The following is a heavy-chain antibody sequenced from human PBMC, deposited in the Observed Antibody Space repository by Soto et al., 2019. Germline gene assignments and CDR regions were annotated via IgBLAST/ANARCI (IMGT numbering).Heavy chain of an antibody. Sequence: QVQLQESGPGLVKPSQTLSLTCTVSGGSISSGGYYWSWIRQHPGKGLEWIGYIYYSGSTYYNPSRKSLVTISVDTSKNQFSLKLSSVTAADTAVYYCARGGIAAAAPPDYWGQGTLVTVSS. CDR1: GGSISSGGYY. D-gene: IGHD6-13*01. J-gene: IGHJ4*02. CDR3: ARGGIAAAAPPDY. CDR2: IYYSGST. V-gene: IGHV4-31*01.